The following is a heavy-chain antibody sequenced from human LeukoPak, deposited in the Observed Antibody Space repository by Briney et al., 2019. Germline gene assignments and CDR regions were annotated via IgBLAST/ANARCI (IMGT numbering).Heavy chain of an antibody. CDR1: GFTFSSYS. J-gene: IGHJ6*03. CDR2: ISSSSSYI. V-gene: IGHV3-21*01. CDR3: ARDKRLVVATAISDYYYYMDV. D-gene: IGHD2-21*02. Sequence: GGSLRLSCAASGFTFSSYSMNWVRQAPGKGLEWVSSISSSSSYIYYADSVKGRFTISRDNAKNSLYLQMNSLRAEDTAVYYCARDKRLVVATAISDYYYYMDVWGKGTTVTVSS.